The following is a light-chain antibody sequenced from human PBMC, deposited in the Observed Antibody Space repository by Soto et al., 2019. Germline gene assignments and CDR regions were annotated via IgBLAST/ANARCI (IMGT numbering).Light chain of an antibody. J-gene: IGKJ2*01. CDR1: QSVGSNY. CDR3: QQYNNWPPGYT. CDR2: GAS. V-gene: IGKV3-20*01. Sequence: EIVLTQSPGTLSLSPGERATLSCRASQSVGSNYLAWYQQKPGQAPRLLIYGASSRATGIPDRFSGGGSGTDFTLTISRLEPEDFAVYYCQQYNNWPPGYTFGQGTKLEIK.